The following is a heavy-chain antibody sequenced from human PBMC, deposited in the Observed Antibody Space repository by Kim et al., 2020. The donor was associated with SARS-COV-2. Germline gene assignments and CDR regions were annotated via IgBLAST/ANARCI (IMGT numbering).Heavy chain of an antibody. CDR1: GFTFSSYE. V-gene: IGHV3-48*03. Sequence: GGSLRLSCAVSGFTFSSYEMNWVRQTPGKGLEWVSYISSSGRTIYYAGSVKGRFTISRDNAKKSLYLQMNSLRAEDTAVYYCAREGQVVVGSTILDLNAFDIWGQGTFVTVSS. CDR3: AREGQVVVGSTILDLNAFDI. D-gene: IGHD1-26*01. J-gene: IGHJ3*02. CDR2: ISSSGRTI.